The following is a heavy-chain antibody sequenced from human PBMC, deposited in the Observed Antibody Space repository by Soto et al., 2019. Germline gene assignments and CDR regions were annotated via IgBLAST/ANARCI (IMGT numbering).Heavy chain of an antibody. J-gene: IGHJ4*02. CDR1: GGSFSGYY. CDR3: ARGGALRWWED. D-gene: IGHD4-17*01. V-gene: IGHV4-34*01. Sequence: SETLSLTCAVYGGSFSGYYWSWIRQPPGKGLEWIGEINHSGSTNYNPSLKRRVTISVDTSMNQFSLKLSPVTAADTSVYYCARGGALRWWEDWGQRPLVTVCS. CDR2: INHSGST.